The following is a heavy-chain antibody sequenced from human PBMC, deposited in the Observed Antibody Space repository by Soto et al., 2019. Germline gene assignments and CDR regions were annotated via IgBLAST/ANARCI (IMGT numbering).Heavy chain of an antibody. CDR3: ARVLPRSVTRFYYYYMDV. D-gene: IGHD4-17*01. J-gene: IGHJ6*03. CDR1: GGSISSYY. Sequence: SETLSLTCTVSGGSISSYYWSWIRQPPGKGLEWIGYIYYSGSTNYNPSLKSRVTISVDTSKNQFSLKLSSVTAADTAVYYCARVLPRSVTRFYYYYMDVWGKGTTVTVSS. CDR2: IYYSGST. V-gene: IGHV4-59*01.